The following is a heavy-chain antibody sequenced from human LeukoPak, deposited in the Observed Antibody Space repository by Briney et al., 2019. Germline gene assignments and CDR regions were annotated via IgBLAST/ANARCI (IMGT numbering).Heavy chain of an antibody. D-gene: IGHD4-17*01. CDR1: GYTFTSYG. CDR3: ARDRLEHDYGDYFDY. CDR2: ISAYNGNT. J-gene: IGHJ4*02. Sequence: ASVKVSCKASGYTFTSYGISWVRQAPGQGLEWMGWISAYNGNTNYAQKLQGRVTMTTDTSTSTAYMELRSLRSDDTAVYYCARDRLEHDYGDYFDYWGQGTLVTVSS. V-gene: IGHV1-18*01.